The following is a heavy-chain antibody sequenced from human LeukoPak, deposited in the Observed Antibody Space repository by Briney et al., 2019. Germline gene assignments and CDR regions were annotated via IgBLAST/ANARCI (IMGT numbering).Heavy chain of an antibody. Sequence: GGSLRLSCAASGFTFSSYWMSWVRQAPGKGLEWVANIKQDGSEKYYVDSVKGRFTISRDNAKNSLYLQMNSLRAEDTAVYYCARGGDYYDSSGHHAWYFDYWGQGTLVTVSS. D-gene: IGHD3-22*01. CDR2: IKQDGSEK. CDR3: ARGGDYYDSSGHHAWYFDY. CDR1: GFTFSSYW. J-gene: IGHJ4*02. V-gene: IGHV3-7*01.